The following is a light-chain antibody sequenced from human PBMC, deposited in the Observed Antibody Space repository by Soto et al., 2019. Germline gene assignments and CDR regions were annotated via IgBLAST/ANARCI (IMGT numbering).Light chain of an antibody. CDR2: DVS. Sequence: QSALTQPRSVSGSPGQSGTISCTGTSSDVGGYNYVSWYQQHPGKAPKLMIYDVSKRPSGVPDRFSGSKSGNTASLTISGLQAEDEADYYCCSYAGSYSQVVFGGGTKLTVL. J-gene: IGLJ2*01. CDR1: SSDVGGYNY. CDR3: CSYAGSYSQVV. V-gene: IGLV2-11*01.